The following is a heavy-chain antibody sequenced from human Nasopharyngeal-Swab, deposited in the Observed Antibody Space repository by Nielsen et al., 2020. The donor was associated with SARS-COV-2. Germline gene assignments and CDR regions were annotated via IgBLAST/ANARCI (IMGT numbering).Heavy chain of an antibody. CDR1: GFTFRSYA. CDR2: ISGSDHTT. D-gene: IGHD5-12*01. CDR3: AKDRDSGDDSDDYYHYYGVDV. Sequence: GESLKISCAASGFTFRSYAISWVRQAPGKGLEWVSVISGSDHTTYYADSVQGRFTISRDNSKNTVNLQMNSLRVEDTAIYYCAKDRDSGDDSDDYYHYYGVDVWGQGTTVTVFS. V-gene: IGHV3-23*01. J-gene: IGHJ6*02.